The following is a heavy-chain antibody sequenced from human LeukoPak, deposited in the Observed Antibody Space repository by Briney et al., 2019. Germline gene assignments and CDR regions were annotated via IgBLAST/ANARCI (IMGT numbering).Heavy chain of an antibody. J-gene: IGHJ5*02. CDR3: ARIPPSNIAAAGSWFDP. CDR1: GGTFSSYA. V-gene: IGHV1-69*05. CDR2: IIPIFGTA. D-gene: IGHD6-13*01. Sequence: SVKVSCKASGGTFSSYAISWVRQAPGQGLEWMGGIIPIFGTANYAQKFQGRVTITTDESTSTAYMELSSLRSEDTAVYYCARIPPSNIAAAGSWFDPWGLGTLVTVSS.